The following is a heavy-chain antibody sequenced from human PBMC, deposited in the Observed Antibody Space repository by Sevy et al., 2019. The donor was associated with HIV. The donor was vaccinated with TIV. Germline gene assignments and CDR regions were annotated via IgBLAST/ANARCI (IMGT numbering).Heavy chain of an antibody. Sequence: SETLSLTCTVSGGSINSDHWNWIRQPPGKGLEWIGYVYYTGGTNYNASLKNRVTISVDRTKNQFSLKLTSVTAADTAMYYCERRNDFDIWGQGTMVTVSS. J-gene: IGHJ3*02. CDR1: GGSINSDH. CDR3: ERRNDFDI. V-gene: IGHV4-59*08. CDR2: VYYTGGT.